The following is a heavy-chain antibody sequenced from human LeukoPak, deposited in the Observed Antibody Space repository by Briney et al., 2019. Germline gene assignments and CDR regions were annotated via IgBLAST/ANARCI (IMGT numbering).Heavy chain of an antibody. V-gene: IGHV3-23*01. D-gene: IGHD3-22*01. Sequence: GGSLRLSCAASGFTFSSYAMSWVRQAPGKGLEWVSAISGSGGSTYYADSVKGRFTISRDNSKNTLYLQMNSLRAEDTAVYYCAKDLDPDYYDSSGPNWFDPWGQGTLVTVSS. CDR2: ISGSGGST. J-gene: IGHJ5*02. CDR3: AKDLDPDYYDSSGPNWFDP. CDR1: GFTFSSYA.